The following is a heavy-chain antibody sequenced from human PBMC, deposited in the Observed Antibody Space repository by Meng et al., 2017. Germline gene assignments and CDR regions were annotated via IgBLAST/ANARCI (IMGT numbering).Heavy chain of an antibody. D-gene: IGHD6-19*01. CDR3: ARAGIAVAGPDY. J-gene: IGHJ4*02. Sequence: VMNLGPAATVSGKSPGSNLTSYVLSWLRKAPGQVFERMGWSSAYKDNTNNAQKLKGRVTMNTDTSTSPAYLELRSLRSDDTAVYYCARAGIAVAGPDYWGQGTLVTVSS. CDR1: GSNLTSYV. V-gene: IGHV1-18*01. CDR2: SSAYKDNT.